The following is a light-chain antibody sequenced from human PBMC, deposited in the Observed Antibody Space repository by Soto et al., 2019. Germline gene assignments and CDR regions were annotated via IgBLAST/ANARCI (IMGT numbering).Light chain of an antibody. CDR3: QQYENLPRFI. J-gene: IGKJ3*01. CDR2: YAS. V-gene: IGKV1-33*01. Sequence: DIQMTQSPSSLSASVGDRVTITCLASHDIGNYLNWYQQKPGKAPKLLIYYASNLETGLSSRFSGSGSGTDFTFTISSLQPEDIATYFCQQYENLPRFIFGPGTKVDIK. CDR1: HDIGNY.